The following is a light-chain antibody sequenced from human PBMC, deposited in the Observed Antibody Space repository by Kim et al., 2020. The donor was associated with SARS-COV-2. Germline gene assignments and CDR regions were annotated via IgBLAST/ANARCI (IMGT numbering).Light chain of an antibody. J-gene: IGKJ3*01. CDR3: QQYSSWPIT. V-gene: IGKV3-20*01. CDR1: HRVSSNY. Sequence: EIVLTQSPATLSLSPGERATLSCRASHRVSSNYVAWYQQKPGQAPRLLIYGVSSRATGIPARFSGSGSGTDFTLTIRTLEPEDFAVYYCQQYSSWPITFGRGTQVDIK. CDR2: GVS.